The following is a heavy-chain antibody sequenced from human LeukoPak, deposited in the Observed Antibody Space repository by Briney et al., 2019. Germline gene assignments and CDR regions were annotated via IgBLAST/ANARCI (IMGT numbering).Heavy chain of an antibody. Sequence: SETLSLTCTVSGGSISNYYWSWIRQPPGKGLEWIGYVYYSGSTNYNPSLKSRVTISVDTSKNQFSLKLSSVTAADTAVYYCAGWYSSGWSNDPPNYWGQGTLVTVSS. J-gene: IGHJ4*02. CDR2: VYYSGST. V-gene: IGHV4-59*12. D-gene: IGHD6-19*01. CDR1: GGSISNYY. CDR3: AGWYSSGWSNDPPNY.